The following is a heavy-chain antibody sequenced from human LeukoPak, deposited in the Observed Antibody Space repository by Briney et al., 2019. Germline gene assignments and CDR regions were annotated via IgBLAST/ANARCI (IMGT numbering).Heavy chain of an antibody. CDR2: INPNSGGT. CDR1: GYTFTGYY. V-gene: IGHV1-2*04. CDR3: ARVSGYSSGWPYYFDY. D-gene: IGHD6-19*01. J-gene: IGHJ4*02. Sequence: ASVKVSCKASGYTFTGYYMHWVRPAPGQGLEWMGWINPNSGGTNYAQKFQGWVTMTRDTSISTAYMELSRLRSDDTAVYYCARVSGYSSGWPYYFDYWGQGTLVTVSS.